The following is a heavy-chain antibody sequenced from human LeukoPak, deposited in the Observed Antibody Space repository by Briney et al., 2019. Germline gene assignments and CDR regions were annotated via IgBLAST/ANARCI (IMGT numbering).Heavy chain of an antibody. D-gene: IGHD3-3*01. V-gene: IGHV4-4*07. CDR2: IYASGST. Sequence: PSETLSLTCAVPGGSISSYYRSWIRQPAGKGLEWIGRIYASGSTNYNPSRKSRVTMSVDTSKNQVSLKLSSVTAADTAVYYCARDPSLFGGYFDYWGQGTLVTVSS. CDR3: ARDPSLFGGYFDY. CDR1: GGSISSYY. J-gene: IGHJ4*02.